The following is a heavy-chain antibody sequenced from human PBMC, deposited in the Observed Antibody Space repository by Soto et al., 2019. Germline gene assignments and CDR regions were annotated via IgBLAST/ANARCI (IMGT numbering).Heavy chain of an antibody. Sequence: QVQLVQSGAEVKKPGSSVKVSCKASGGIFNRYSVSWVRQAPGQGLEWMGRIIPLFGITNYAQKFQGRVMITADKSTNAAYMEVNGLRSENKALYYCATFYGGDCTTTTCYGDFDSWGQGTLVTVTS. CDR3: ATFYGGDCTTTTCYGDFDS. CDR1: GGIFNRYS. D-gene: IGHD2-2*01. J-gene: IGHJ4*02. CDR2: IIPLFGIT. V-gene: IGHV1-69*02.